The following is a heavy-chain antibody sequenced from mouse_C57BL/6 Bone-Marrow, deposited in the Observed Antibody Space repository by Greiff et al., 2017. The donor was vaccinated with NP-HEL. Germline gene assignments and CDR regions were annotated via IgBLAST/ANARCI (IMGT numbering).Heavy chain of an antibody. V-gene: IGHV1-85*01. J-gene: IGHJ3*01. Sequence: QVQLQQSGPELVKPGASVKLSCKASGYTFTSYDINWVKQRPGPGLEWIGWIYPRAGSTKYNEKFKGKATLTVDTSSSTAYMELHSLTSEDSAVYFCARSYDSWFAYWGQGTLVTVSA. CDR2: IYPRAGST. CDR1: GYTFTSYD. D-gene: IGHD2-4*01. CDR3: ARSYDSWFAY.